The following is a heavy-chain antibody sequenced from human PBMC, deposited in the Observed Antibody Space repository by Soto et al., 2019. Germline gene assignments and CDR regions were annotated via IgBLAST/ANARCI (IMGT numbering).Heavy chain of an antibody. D-gene: IGHD3-22*01. V-gene: IGHV4-38-2*01. CDR2: IYHGGST. Sequence: SETLSLTCAVSGYSISSGYYWGWLRQPPGKGLEWIGSIYHGGSTYYNPSLNSRVTLSIDMTNNHVSLILNSVTAADTAVYYCATAPETFSPAGYYVNWFDPWGHGTLVTVSS. J-gene: IGHJ5*02. CDR1: GYSISSGYY. CDR3: ATAPETFSPAGYYVNWFDP.